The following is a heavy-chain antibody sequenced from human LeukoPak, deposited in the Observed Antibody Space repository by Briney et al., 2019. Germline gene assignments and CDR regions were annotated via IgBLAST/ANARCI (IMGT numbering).Heavy chain of an antibody. CDR2: IYYSGST. CDR1: GGSISSYY. D-gene: IGHD3-10*01. Sequence: ASETLSLTCTVSGGSISSYYWSWIRQPPGKGLEWIGYIYYSGSTNYNPSLKSRVTISVDTSKNQFSLKLSSVTAADTAVYYCARHHITGGVRGVIIPGFFYWGQGTLVTVSS. V-gene: IGHV4-59*01. CDR3: ARHHITGGVRGVIIPGFFY. J-gene: IGHJ4*02.